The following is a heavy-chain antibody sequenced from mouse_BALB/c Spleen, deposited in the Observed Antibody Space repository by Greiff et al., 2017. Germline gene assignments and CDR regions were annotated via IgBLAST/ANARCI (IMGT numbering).Heavy chain of an antibody. CDR1: GYTFTSYW. CDR3: ARLDYDYSYAMDY. Sequence: QVQLQQSGAELVKPGASVKLSCKASGYTFTSYWMHWVKQRPGQGLEWIGEINPSNGRTNYNEKFKSKATLTVDKSSSTAYMQLSSLTSEDSAVYYCARLDYDYSYAMDYWGQGTSVTVSS. D-gene: IGHD2-4*01. J-gene: IGHJ4*01. V-gene: IGHV1S81*02. CDR2: INPSNGRT.